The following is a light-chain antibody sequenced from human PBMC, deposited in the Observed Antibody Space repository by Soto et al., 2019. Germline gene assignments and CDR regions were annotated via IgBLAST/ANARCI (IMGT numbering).Light chain of an antibody. V-gene: IGLV2-14*01. J-gene: IGLJ1*01. CDR2: EVS. Sequence: QSALTQPASVSGSPGQSITISCTGTSSYVGGYNYVSWYQQHTGRAPKLLIYEVSNRPSGVSNRFSGSKSGNTASLTISGLQAEDEADYYCSSYITTSTRVFGTGTKLTVL. CDR1: SSYVGGYNY. CDR3: SSYITTSTRV.